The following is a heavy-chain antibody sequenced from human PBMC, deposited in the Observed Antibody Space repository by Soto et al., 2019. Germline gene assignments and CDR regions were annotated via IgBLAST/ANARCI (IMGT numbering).Heavy chain of an antibody. D-gene: IGHD3-9*01. CDR3: AREPPAPYDILTGTPDY. CDR1: GFTVSSNY. Sequence: PGGSLRLSCAASGFTVSSNYMSWVRQAPGKGLEWVSVIYSGGSTYYADSVKGRFTISRDNSKNTLYLQMNSLRAVDTAVYYCAREPPAPYDILTGTPDYWGQGTLVTVSS. CDR2: IYSGGST. J-gene: IGHJ4*02. V-gene: IGHV3-53*01.